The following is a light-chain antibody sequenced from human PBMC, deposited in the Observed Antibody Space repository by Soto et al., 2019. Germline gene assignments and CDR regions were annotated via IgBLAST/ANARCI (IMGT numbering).Light chain of an antibody. V-gene: IGLV2-14*03. CDR2: DVS. Sequence: QSALTQPASVSGSPGQSITISCTGTSSDVGGYNFVSWYQQHPGKAPKLIIFDVSSRPSGVSDRFSASKSGNTASLIISGLQAEDEADYYCNSYTSGNTLVFGGGTKVTVL. CDR1: SSDVGGYNF. CDR3: NSYTSGNTLV. J-gene: IGLJ2*01.